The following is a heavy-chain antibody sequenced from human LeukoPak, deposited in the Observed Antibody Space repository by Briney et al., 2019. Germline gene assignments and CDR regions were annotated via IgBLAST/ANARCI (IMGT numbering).Heavy chain of an antibody. J-gene: IGHJ4*02. V-gene: IGHV4-61*05. D-gene: IGHD1-26*01. Sequence: SETLSLTCAVSGGSMSTSTYYWGWIRQPPGKGLEWIGYIYYSGSTNYNPSLKSRVTISVDTSKSQFSLNLTSMTAADTAVYYCARGGGSFDYWGQGTLVTVSS. CDR1: GGSMSTSTYY. CDR2: IYYSGST. CDR3: ARGGGSFDY.